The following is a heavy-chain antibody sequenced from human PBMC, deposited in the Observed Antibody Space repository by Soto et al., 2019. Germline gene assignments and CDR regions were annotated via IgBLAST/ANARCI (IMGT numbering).Heavy chain of an antibody. CDR3: ARVGIRLPRFGEFDY. V-gene: IGHV3-30*19. J-gene: IGHJ4*02. Sequence: QVQLVESGGGVVQPGRSLRLSCVASGFTFSSYGMHWVRQAPGKGLEWVAVISYDGGNKYYADSVKDRFTISRDNSKDTLFLQMNSLRAEDTAVYYCARVGIRLPRFGEFDYWGQGTLVTVSS. CDR1: GFTFSSYG. CDR2: ISYDGGNK. D-gene: IGHD3-10*01.